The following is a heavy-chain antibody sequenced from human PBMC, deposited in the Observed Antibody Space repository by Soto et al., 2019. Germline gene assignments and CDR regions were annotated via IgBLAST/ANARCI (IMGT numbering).Heavy chain of an antibody. V-gene: IGHV1-69*01. D-gene: IGHD2-21*02. J-gene: IGHJ6*02. CDR2: IIPIFGTA. CDR3: ARDPYCGGDCYLDYYYGMDV. CDR1: GGTFSSYA. Sequence: QVQLVQSGAEVKKPGSSVKVSCKASGGTFSSYAISWVRQAPGQGLEWMGGIIPIFGTANYAQKFQGRVTITADESTNTAYMELSSLRSEDTAVYYCARDPYCGGDCYLDYYYGMDVWGQGTTVTVSS.